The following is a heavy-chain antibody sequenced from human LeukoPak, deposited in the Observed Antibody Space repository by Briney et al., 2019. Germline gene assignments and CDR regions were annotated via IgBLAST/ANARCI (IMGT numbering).Heavy chain of an antibody. CDR2: INGSGGST. Sequence: GGSLRLSCAASGFTVGSNYMSWVRQAPGKGLEWVSDINGSGGSTYYADSVKGRFTISRDNSKNTLYLQMNSLRAEDTAVYYCARSSSRYCSGGSCYSGVLGYFDYWGQGTLVTVSS. CDR1: GFTVGSNY. V-gene: IGHV3-66*01. D-gene: IGHD2-15*01. CDR3: ARSSSRYCSGGSCYSGVLGYFDY. J-gene: IGHJ4*02.